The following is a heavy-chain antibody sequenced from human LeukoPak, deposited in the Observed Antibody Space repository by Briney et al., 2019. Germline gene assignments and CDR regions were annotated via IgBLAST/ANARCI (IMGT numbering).Heavy chain of an antibody. Sequence: SVTVSCKASGGTSNSHAISWVRQAPGQGLEWMGRIIPNLGTTNRAQNFQDRVTLTADKSTNTAYMELTSLTSDDTAVYYCATTNDGGGYQWGDFFDFWGQGTLVTVSS. CDR3: ATTNDGGGYQWGDFFDF. D-gene: IGHD3-22*01. V-gene: IGHV1-69*04. CDR1: GGTSNSHA. CDR2: IIPNLGTT. J-gene: IGHJ4*02.